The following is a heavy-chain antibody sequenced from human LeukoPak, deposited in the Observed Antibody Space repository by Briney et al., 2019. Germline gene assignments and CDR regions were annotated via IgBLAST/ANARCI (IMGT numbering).Heavy chain of an antibody. CDR3: AKARGWYEGGAFDI. CDR1: GITFSSDA. V-gene: IGHV3-23*01. Sequence: GGSLRLSCAASGITFSSDAMSWVRQAPGKGLEWVSAINGGSTHYAGSVKGRFTISRDNSKNTLYLQMNSLRAEDTAVYYCAKARGWYEGGAFDIWGQGTMVTVSS. CDR2: INGGST. D-gene: IGHD6-19*01. J-gene: IGHJ3*02.